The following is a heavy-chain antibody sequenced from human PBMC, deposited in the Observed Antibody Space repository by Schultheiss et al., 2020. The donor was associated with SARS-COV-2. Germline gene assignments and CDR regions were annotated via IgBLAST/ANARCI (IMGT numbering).Heavy chain of an antibody. CDR3: ARGNDPKKIGY. J-gene: IGHJ4*02. Sequence: SETLSLTCTVSGGSISSSSYYWGWIRQPPGKGLEWIGEINHSGSTNYNPSLKSRLTISVDESKNQFSLKLSSVTAADTAVYYCARGNDPKKIGYWGQGTLVTVSS. CDR2: INHSGST. V-gene: IGHV4-39*07. CDR1: GGSISSSSYY.